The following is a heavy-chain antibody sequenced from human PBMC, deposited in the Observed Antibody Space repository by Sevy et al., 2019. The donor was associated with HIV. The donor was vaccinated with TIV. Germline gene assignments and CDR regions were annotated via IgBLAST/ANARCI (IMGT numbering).Heavy chain of an antibody. CDR2: IYYSGST. Sequence: SETLSLTCTVSGGSISSYYWSWIRQPPGKGLEWIGYIYYSGSTNYNPSLKNRVTITVDTAKNQFSLKLGSGTAADTAVYYCARGWGYGGNSGSLDYWGQGTLVTVSS. V-gene: IGHV4-59*01. D-gene: IGHD4-17*01. CDR1: GGSISSYY. CDR3: ARGWGYGGNSGSLDY. J-gene: IGHJ4*02.